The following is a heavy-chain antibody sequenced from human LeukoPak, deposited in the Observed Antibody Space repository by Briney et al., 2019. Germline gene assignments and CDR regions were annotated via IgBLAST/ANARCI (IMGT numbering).Heavy chain of an antibody. D-gene: IGHD6-19*01. CDR2: IKQDGSET. CDR1: GFSFSSYW. CDR3: ARAGQWPAPQQIVY. V-gene: IGHV3-7*01. J-gene: IGHJ4*01. Sequence: GGSLRLSCVGSGFSFSSYWMSWVRQAPGKGLEWVANIKQDGSETYYVDSVKGRFTIYRDNAENSVYMQMNSLRAEDTAVYYCARAGQWPAPQQIVYCGRGTLVSVSS.